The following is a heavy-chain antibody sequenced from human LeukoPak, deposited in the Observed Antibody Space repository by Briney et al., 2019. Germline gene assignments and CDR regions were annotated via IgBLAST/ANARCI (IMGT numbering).Heavy chain of an antibody. V-gene: IGHV3-48*02. Sequence: GGSLRLSCAASGFTFSSYRMSWVRQAPGKGLEWVSSISASSNNIYYADSVKGRFTVSRDNAKNSLYLQINSLRDEDTALYYCASAIVVAPAGGPFDCWGQGTLVTVSS. CDR3: ASAIVVAPAGGPFDC. J-gene: IGHJ4*02. CDR2: ISASSNNI. D-gene: IGHD3-22*01. CDR1: GFTFSSYR.